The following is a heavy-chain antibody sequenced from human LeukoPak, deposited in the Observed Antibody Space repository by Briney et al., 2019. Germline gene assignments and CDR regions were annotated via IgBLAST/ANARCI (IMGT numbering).Heavy chain of an antibody. CDR1: GFTFSNYA. CDR2: ISGSGGST. D-gene: IGHD5-18*01. V-gene: IGHV3-23*01. CDR3: TKGTIWLPFGY. J-gene: IGHJ4*02. Sequence: GGSLRLSCAASGFTFSNYAMSWARQAPGKGLEWVSAISGSGGSTYYAGSVKGRFTISRDNSKNTLYLQMNSLRAEDTAVYYCTKGTIWLPFGYWGQGTLVTVSS.